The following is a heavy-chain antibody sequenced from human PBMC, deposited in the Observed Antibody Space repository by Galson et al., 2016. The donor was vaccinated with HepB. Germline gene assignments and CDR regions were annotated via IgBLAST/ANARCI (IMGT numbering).Heavy chain of an antibody. CDR1: GVSIDTDNW. J-gene: IGHJ5*02. V-gene: IGHV4-4*02. D-gene: IGHD1-1*01. Sequence: SETLSLTCAVSGVSIDTDNWWSWVRQPPGKGLEWIGEVYRSGTSHCNPSLLSRVTISVDKSKNQFSLKMNSLTAADTAVYYCARGQLIHGFDPWGQGTLVIVSS. CDR2: VYRSGTS. CDR3: ARGQLIHGFDP.